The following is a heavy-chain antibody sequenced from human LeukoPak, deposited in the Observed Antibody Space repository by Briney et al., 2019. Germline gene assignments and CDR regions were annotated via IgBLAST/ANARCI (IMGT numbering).Heavy chain of an antibody. V-gene: IGHV3-7*01. J-gene: IGHJ6*03. CDR1: GFTFSSYW. CDR2: IKQDGSEK. Sequence: PGGSLRLSCAASGFTFSSYWMSWVRQAPGKGLEWVANIKQDGSEKYYVDSVKGRFTISRDNAKNSLYLQMNSLRAEDTAVYYCARERYTYYYYYYMDVWGKGTTVTISS. CDR3: ARERYTYYYYYYMDV. D-gene: IGHD1-14*01.